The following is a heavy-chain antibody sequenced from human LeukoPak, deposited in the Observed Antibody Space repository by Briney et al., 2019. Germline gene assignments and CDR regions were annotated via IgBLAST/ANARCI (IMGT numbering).Heavy chain of an antibody. CDR3: VRKFATGD. Sequence: GGSLRLSCAPSGFTFSSHLMHWVRQAQGTGLVWVSSVKSDGTATNYADSVKGRFTISRDNAKNTLYLQMNSLRVEDTAVYYCVRKFATGDWVQGTLVTVSS. CDR2: VKSDGTAT. V-gene: IGHV3-74*01. J-gene: IGHJ4*02. D-gene: IGHD1-14*01. CDR1: GFTFSSHL.